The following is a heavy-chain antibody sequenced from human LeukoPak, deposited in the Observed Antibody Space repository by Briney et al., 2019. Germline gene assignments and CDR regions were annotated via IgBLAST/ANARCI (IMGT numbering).Heavy chain of an antibody. Sequence: PGGSLRLSCAASGFTFSTYSMNWVRQAPAKGLEWLSYIGRDSSTIYYADSVKGRFTISRDNAKNSLYLQMNSLRAEDTAVYYCARVGVSCSSTSCYVFDYWGQGTLVTVSS. CDR3: ARVGVSCSSTSCYVFDY. CDR2: IGRDSSTI. CDR1: GFTFSTYS. D-gene: IGHD2-2*01. J-gene: IGHJ4*02. V-gene: IGHV3-48*01.